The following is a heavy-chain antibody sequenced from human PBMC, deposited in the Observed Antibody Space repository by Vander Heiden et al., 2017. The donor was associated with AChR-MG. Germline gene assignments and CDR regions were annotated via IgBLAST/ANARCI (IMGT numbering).Heavy chain of an antibody. J-gene: IGHJ5*02. D-gene: IGHD3-10*01. CDR2: IWYDGSNK. CDR1: GFTFRSYG. CDR3: ARDGSPLLWFGEHPGWFDP. V-gene: IGHV3-33*01. Sequence: QVQLVESGGGVVQPGRSLRLSCAASGFTFRSYGMHWVRQAPGKGLEWVAVIWYDGSNKYYADSVKGRFTISRDNSKNTLYLQMNSLRAEDTAVYYCARDGSPLLWFGEHPGWFDPWGQGTLVTVSS.